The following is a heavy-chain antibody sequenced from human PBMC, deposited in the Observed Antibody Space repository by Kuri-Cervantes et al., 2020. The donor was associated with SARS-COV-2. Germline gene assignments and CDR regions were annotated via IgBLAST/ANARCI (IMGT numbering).Heavy chain of an antibody. J-gene: IGHJ5*02. D-gene: IGHD4-11*01. Sequence: GGSLRVSCAASGFTFSSYWMSWVRQAPGKGLEWVANIKQDGSEKYYVDSVKGRFTISRDNAKNSLYLQMNSLRAEDTAVYYCAKSPTTVTTFDNWFDPWGQGTLVTVSS. CDR1: GFTFSSYW. V-gene: IGHV3-7*03. CDR3: AKSPTTVTTFDNWFDP. CDR2: IKQDGSEK.